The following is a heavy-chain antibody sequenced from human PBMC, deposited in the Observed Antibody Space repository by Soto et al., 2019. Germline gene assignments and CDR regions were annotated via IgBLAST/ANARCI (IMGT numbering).Heavy chain of an antibody. CDR2: ISYDGNNK. V-gene: IGHV3-30*18. CDR3: AKGGGGNYLTYYYYYGMDV. J-gene: IGHJ6*02. D-gene: IGHD2-15*01. CDR1: GFTFSNNG. Sequence: QVQLVESGGGVVQPGRSLRLSCAASGFTFSNNGIHWVRQAPGKGLEWVAVISYDGNNKYYADSVNGRLTISRDNSKNTVYLQMNNLRAEDTAMYYCAKGGGGNYLTYYYYYGMDVWGQGTTVTVSS.